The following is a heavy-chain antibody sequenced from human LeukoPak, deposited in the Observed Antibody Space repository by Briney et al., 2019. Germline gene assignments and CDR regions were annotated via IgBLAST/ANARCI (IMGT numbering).Heavy chain of an antibody. CDR3: ARVKGGNSNIGLYYFDY. V-gene: IGHV3-9*01. J-gene: IGHJ4*02. D-gene: IGHD4-23*01. CDR2: ISWNSGSI. CDR1: GFTFDDYA. Sequence: GGSLRLSCAASGFTFDDYAMHWVRQAPGKGLEWVSGISWNSGSIGYADSVKGRFTISRDNAKNSLYLQMNSLRAEDTALYYCARVKGGNSNIGLYYFDYWGQGALITVSS.